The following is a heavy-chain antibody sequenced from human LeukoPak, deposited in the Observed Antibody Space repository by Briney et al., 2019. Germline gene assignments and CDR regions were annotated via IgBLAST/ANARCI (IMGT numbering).Heavy chain of an antibody. CDR1: GFTFGDYA. Sequence: GGSLRLSCTASGFTFGDYAMTWVRQAPGKGLEWVGFIRSKVYGGTPEYAASVKGRFTISRDDSKGIAYLQMNSLKTEDTAVYYCARDKELWFGELFRLYYFDYWGQGTLVTVSS. V-gene: IGHV3-49*04. J-gene: IGHJ4*02. CDR3: ARDKELWFGELFRLYYFDY. D-gene: IGHD3-10*01. CDR2: IRSKVYGGTP.